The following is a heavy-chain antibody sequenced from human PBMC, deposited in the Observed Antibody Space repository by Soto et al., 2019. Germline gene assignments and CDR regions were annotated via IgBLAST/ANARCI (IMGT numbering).Heavy chain of an antibody. J-gene: IGHJ6*02. CDR3: ARLPRRGTIFGVVIEWSYYYGMDV. D-gene: IGHD3-3*01. CDR2: IYYSGST. V-gene: IGHV4-39*01. Sequence: SETLSLTCTVSGGSISSSSYYWGWIRQPPGKGLEWIGSIYYSGSTYYNPSLKSRVTISVDTSKNQFSLKLSSVTAADTAVYYCARLPRRGTIFGVVIEWSYYYGMDVWGQGTTVTVSS. CDR1: GGSISSSSYY.